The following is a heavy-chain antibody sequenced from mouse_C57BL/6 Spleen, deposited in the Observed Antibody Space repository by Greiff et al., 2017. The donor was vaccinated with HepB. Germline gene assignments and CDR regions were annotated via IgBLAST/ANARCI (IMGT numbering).Heavy chain of an antibody. V-gene: IGHV1-54*01. CDR2: INPGSGGT. CDR3: ARGQLTGTLYFDY. J-gene: IGHJ2*01. Sequence: QVQLQQSGAELVRPGTSVKVSCTASGYAFTNYLIEWVKQRPGQGLEWIGVINPGSGGTNYNEKFKGQATLTADKSSSTAYMQLSSLTSEDSAVYFCARGQLTGTLYFDYWGQGTTLTVSS. D-gene: IGHD4-1*01. CDR1: GYAFTNYL.